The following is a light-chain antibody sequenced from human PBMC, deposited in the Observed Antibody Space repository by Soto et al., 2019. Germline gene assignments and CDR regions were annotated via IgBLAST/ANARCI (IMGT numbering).Light chain of an antibody. J-gene: IGKJ1*01. CDR1: QSVSSNY. V-gene: IGKV3-20*01. Sequence: EIVLTQSPGTLSLSPGERASLSCRASQSVSSNYLAWYQQKSGQAPSLLIYDVSRRATGIPERFSGSGSGTDFTLTISRLEPEDFAVYYCQQYNNWPRTFGQGT. CDR2: DVS. CDR3: QQYNNWPRT.